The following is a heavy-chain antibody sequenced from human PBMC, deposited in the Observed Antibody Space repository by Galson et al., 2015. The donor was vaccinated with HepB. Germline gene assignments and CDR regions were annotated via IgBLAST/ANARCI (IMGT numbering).Heavy chain of an antibody. CDR1: GFTFSSYA. Sequence: SLRLSCAASGFTFSSYAMSWVRQAPGKGLEWVSAISGSGGSTYYADSVKGRFTISRDNSKNTLYLQMNSLRAEDTAVYYCAKVCGEAPHNEYSSSCQPHFDYWGQGTLVTVSS. CDR3: AKVCGEAPHNEYSSSCQPHFDY. J-gene: IGHJ4*02. V-gene: IGHV3-23*01. CDR2: ISGSGGST. D-gene: IGHD6-13*01.